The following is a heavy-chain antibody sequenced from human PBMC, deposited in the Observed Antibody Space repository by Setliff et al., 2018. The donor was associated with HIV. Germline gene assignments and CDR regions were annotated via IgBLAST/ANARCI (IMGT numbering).Heavy chain of an antibody. CDR2: INPNSGGT. V-gene: IGHV1-2*06. Sequence: GASVKVSCKASGYTFSDYYLHWVRQAPGQGLEWMGRINPNSGGTNYAQKFQGRVSMTRDTSITTAYMELSGLRSDDTAVYYCARNYGADSNYFDYWGQGTLVTVSS. J-gene: IGHJ4*02. CDR3: ARNYGADSNYFDY. D-gene: IGHD4-17*01. CDR1: GYTFSDYY.